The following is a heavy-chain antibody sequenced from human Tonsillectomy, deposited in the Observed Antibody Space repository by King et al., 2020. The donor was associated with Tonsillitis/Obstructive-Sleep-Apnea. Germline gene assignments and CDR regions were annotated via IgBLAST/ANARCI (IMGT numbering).Heavy chain of an antibody. CDR3: ARRYCSSTSCLNSHNWFDP. CDR2: IYHSGST. Sequence: VQLQESGPGLVKPSGTLSLTCAVSGGSISSSNWWSWVRQPPGKGLEWIGEIYHSGSTNYNPSLKSRVTLSIDKSKNQFSLNLSFVTAADTAVYYCARRYCSSTSCLNSHNWFDPWGQGALVTVSS. V-gene: IGHV4-4*02. D-gene: IGHD2-2*01. J-gene: IGHJ5*02. CDR1: GGSISSSNW.